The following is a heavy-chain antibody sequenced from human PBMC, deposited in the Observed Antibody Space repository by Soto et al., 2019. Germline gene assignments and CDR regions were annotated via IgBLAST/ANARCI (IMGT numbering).Heavy chain of an antibody. D-gene: IGHD5-12*01. V-gene: IGHV4-59*01. CDR1: GGSISSYY. CDR3: ARGAERWLPFDY. CDR2: IYYSGST. Sequence: SETLSLTCTVSGGSISSYYWSWIRQPPGKGLEWIGYIYYSGSTNYNPSLKSRVTISVDTSKNRFSLKLSSVTAADTAVYYCARGAERWLPFDYWGQGTLVTVSS. J-gene: IGHJ4*02.